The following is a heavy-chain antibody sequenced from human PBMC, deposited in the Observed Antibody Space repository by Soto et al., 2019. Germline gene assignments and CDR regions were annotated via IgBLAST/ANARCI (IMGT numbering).Heavy chain of an antibody. V-gene: IGHV4-39*01. J-gene: IGHJ4*02. D-gene: IGHD1-26*01. CDR1: GGSIRSCSYY. CDR2: IYYSGST. Sequence: SESLALTCTLSGGSIRSCSYYLGWIRQPPGKGLEWIGSIYYSGSTYYNPSLKSRVTISVDTSKNQFSLKLSSVTAADTAVYYCARHLTVDLSYYLKSHNDYWGQGTLVTVSS. CDR3: ARHLTVDLSYYLKSHNDY.